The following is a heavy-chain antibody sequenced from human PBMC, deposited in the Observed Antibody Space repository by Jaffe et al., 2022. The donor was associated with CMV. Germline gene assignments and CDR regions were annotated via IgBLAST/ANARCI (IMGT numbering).Heavy chain of an antibody. CDR1: GFTFGDYA. J-gene: IGHJ3*02. D-gene: IGHD3-10*01. V-gene: IGHV3-9*01. Sequence: EIQLVESGGGLVQPGRSLRLSCAASGFTFGDYAMHWVRQAPGKGLEWVSGINWNSGSIGHADSVKGRFTISRDDAKNSLYLQMNSLRVEDTALYYCAKGNYYGGGSYRDALDIWGQGTMVTVSS. CDR3: AKGNYYGGGSYRDALDI. CDR2: INWNSGSI.